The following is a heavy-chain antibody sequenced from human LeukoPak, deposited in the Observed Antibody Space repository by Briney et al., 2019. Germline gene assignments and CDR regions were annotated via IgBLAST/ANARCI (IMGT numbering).Heavy chain of an antibody. J-gene: IGHJ3*02. CDR1: GFTFSSYA. CDR3: AKKGVYYYGSGSYYNDAFDI. Sequence: GGSLRLSCAASGFTFSSYAMSWVRQAPGKGLEWVSAISGSGGSTYYADSVKGRFTFSRDNSKNTLYLQMNSLRAEDTAVYYCAKKGVYYYGSGSYYNDAFDIWGQGTMVTVSS. V-gene: IGHV3-23*01. D-gene: IGHD3-10*01. CDR2: ISGSGGST.